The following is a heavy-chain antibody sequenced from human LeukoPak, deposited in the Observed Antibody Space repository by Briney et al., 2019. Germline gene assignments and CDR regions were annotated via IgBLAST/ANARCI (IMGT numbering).Heavy chain of an antibody. V-gene: IGHV4-59*08. Sequence: PSETLSLTCTVSGGSISSYYWSWIRQPPGKGLEWIGYIYYSGSTNYNPSLKSRVTISVDTSKNQFSLKLSSVTAADTAVYYCARQREYYDGDPDYWGQGTLVTVSS. CDR1: GGSISSYY. J-gene: IGHJ4*02. CDR3: ARQREYYDGDPDY. CDR2: IYYSGST. D-gene: IGHD3-22*01.